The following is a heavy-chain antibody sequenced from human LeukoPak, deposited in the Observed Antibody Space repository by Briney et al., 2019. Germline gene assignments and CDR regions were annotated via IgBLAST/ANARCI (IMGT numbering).Heavy chain of an antibody. V-gene: IGHV3-7*03. D-gene: IGHD3-10*01. J-gene: IGHJ4*02. CDR3: AKGGFGRPFDY. Sequence: GGSLRLSCAASGFTFSSYWMSWVRQAPGKGLEWVANIKQDGSEKYYVDSVKGRFTISRDNAKNSLYLQMNSLRAEDTAVYYCAKGGFGRPFDYWGQGTLVTVSS. CDR2: IKQDGSEK. CDR1: GFTFSSYW.